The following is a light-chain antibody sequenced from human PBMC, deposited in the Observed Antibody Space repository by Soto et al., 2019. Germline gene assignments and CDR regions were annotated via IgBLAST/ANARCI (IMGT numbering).Light chain of an antibody. V-gene: IGLV2-14*01. CDR3: SSYTSSSTQV. J-gene: IGLJ3*02. CDR1: SSDVGGYNF. Sequence: QSALTQPASVSGSPGQSITISCTGTSSDVGGYNFVSWHQQHPGKAPKLMIYEVNNRPSGVSNRFSGSKSGNTASLTISGLQAEDEADYYCSSYTSSSTQVLGGGTKVTVL. CDR2: EVN.